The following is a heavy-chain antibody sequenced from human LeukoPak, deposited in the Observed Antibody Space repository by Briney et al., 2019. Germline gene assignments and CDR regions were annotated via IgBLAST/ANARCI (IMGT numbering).Heavy chain of an antibody. CDR2: IFYTGRT. CDR1: GGSISGYY. D-gene: IGHD3-9*01. V-gene: IGHV4-59*01. Sequence: SETLSLTCTVSGGSISGYYWSWIRQPPGKGLEWIGYIFYTGRTDYNPSLQSRVTMSLDTSKNQWSPKLSSVTAADTAVYYCAAERLRYFDWLMVYWGQGNLVTVSS. CDR3: AAERLRYFDWLMVY. J-gene: IGHJ4*02.